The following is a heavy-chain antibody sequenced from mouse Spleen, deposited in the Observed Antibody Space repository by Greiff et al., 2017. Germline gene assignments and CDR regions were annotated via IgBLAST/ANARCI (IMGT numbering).Heavy chain of an antibody. Sequence: VKLMESGAELVRPGTSVKISCKASGYTFTNYWLGWVKQRPGHGLEWIGDIYPGGGYTNYNEKFKGKATLTADTSSSTAYMQLSSLTSEDSAVYFCARDRFRFAYWGQGTLVTVSA. CDR1: GYTFTNYW. V-gene: IGHV1-63*02. D-gene: IGHD2-14*01. CDR2: IYPGGGYT. J-gene: IGHJ3*01. CDR3: ARDRFRFAY.